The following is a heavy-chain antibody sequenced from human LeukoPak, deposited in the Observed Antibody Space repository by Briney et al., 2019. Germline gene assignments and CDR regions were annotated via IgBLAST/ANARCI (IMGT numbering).Heavy chain of an antibody. CDR1: VYSFTAYY. D-gene: IGHD5-12*01. J-gene: IGHJ4*02. V-gene: IGHV1-2*02. CDR2: INPNSGGT. Sequence: GASVKVSCKASVYSFTAYYMHWVRQAPGQGLEWMGWINPNSGGTNYARKFQGRVTMTRDTSISTGYMELRRLRSDDTAVYYCASSVISGSLGVDYWGQGTLVTVSS. CDR3: ASSVISGSLGVDY.